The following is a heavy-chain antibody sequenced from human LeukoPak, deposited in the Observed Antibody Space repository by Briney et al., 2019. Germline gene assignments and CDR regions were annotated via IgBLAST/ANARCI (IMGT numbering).Heavy chain of an antibody. V-gene: IGHV3-11*01. CDR1: GFTFSDYY. Sequence: GGSLRLSCAASGFTFSDYYMSWIRQAPGKGLEWVSYISSSGSTIYYADSVKGRFTISRDNAKNSLYLQMNSLRAEDTAVYYCARERGPEMATSHGYNWFDPWGQGTLVTVSS. CDR2: ISSSGSTI. CDR3: ARERGPEMATSHGYNWFDP. J-gene: IGHJ5*02. D-gene: IGHD5-24*01.